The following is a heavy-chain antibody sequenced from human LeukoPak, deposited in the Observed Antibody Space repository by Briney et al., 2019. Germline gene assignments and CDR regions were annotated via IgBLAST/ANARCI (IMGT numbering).Heavy chain of an antibody. J-gene: IGHJ4*02. CDR1: GLTFSSYW. CDR2: IDPDGTST. D-gene: IGHD3-22*01. CDR3: SAHETLIVVRPFDY. Sequence: PGGSLSLSCAASGLTFSSYWMHWVRQVPGKGPVWVSRIDPDGTSTSYADSVKGRFTISRDNAKNTLYLQMNSLRAEDAAVYYCSAHETLIVVRPFDYLGQGTAVTLSS. V-gene: IGHV3-74*01.